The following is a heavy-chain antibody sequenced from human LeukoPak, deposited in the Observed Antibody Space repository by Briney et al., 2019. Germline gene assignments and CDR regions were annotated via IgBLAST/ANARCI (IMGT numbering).Heavy chain of an antibody. CDR3: ARGPSFGGSSRFDL. D-gene: IGHD6-6*01. Sequence: KPSETLSLTCSVSGGSINSGGYYWTWIRQLPGKGLEWIGFISHSGNTYYNSSLKSRVIMSVDTSKNQFTLILSSVTAADTALYYCARGPSFGGSSRFDLWGRGTLVIVSS. J-gene: IGHJ2*01. V-gene: IGHV4-31*03. CDR1: GGSINSGGYY. CDR2: ISHSGNT.